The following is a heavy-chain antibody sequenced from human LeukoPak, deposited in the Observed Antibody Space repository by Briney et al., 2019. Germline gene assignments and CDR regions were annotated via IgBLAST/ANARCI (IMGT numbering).Heavy chain of an antibody. Sequence: ASVKASCKASGYTFTNYYMHWVRQAPGQGLEWMGIINPSGGSTSYAQKFQGRVSMTRDTSTSTVYMELSSLRSEDTAVYYCARDGYDSSGSHEPELLDYWGQGTLVTVSS. D-gene: IGHD3-22*01. CDR3: ARDGYDSSGSHEPELLDY. CDR1: GYTFTNYY. CDR2: INPSGGST. V-gene: IGHV1-46*01. J-gene: IGHJ4*02.